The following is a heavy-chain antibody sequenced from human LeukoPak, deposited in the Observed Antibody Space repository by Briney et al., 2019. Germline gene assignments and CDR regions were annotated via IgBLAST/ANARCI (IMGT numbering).Heavy chain of an antibody. V-gene: IGHV3-7*01. J-gene: IGHJ4*02. CDR2: INQNGGEK. CDR3: ARYRHLGY. CDR1: GFTFSGYW. Sequence: QPGGSLRLSCADSGFTFSGYWMNWVRQAPGKGLEWVANINQNGGEKYYVDSVKGRFTISRDNGKNSLYLQMSSLRAEDTAVYYCARYRHLGYWGQGTLVTVSS.